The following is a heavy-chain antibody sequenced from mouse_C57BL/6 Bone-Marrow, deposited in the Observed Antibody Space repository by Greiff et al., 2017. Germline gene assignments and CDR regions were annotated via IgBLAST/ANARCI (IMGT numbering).Heavy chain of an antibody. CDR2: INPGSGGT. V-gene: IGHV1-54*01. CDR1: GYAFTNYL. Sequence: QVQLQQSGAELVRPGTSVKVSCKASGYAFTNYLIEWVKQRPGQGLEWIGVINPGSGGTNYNEKFKGKATLTADKSSSTAYMQLSSLTSEDSAVYCCARKDGYYGSSPDWYFDVWGTGTTVTVSS. J-gene: IGHJ1*03. CDR3: ARKDGYYGSSPDWYFDV. D-gene: IGHD1-1*01.